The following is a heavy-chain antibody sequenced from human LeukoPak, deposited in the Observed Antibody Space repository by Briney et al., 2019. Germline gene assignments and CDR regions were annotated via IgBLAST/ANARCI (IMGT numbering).Heavy chain of an antibody. CDR3: ARVVTLDGYYFDY. CDR2: IIPIFGTA. Sequence: SVKVSCKASGGTFSSYAISWVRQAPGQGLEWMGGIIPIFGTANYAQKFQGRVTITTDESTSTAYMELSSLRSEDTAVYYCARVVTLDGYYFDYWAREPWSPSPQ. J-gene: IGHJ4*02. V-gene: IGHV1-69*05. D-gene: IGHD6-6*01. CDR1: GGTFSSYA.